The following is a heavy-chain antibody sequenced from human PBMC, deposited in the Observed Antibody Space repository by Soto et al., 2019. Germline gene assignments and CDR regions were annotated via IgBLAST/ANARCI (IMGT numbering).Heavy chain of an antibody. Sequence: GGSLRLSGAAPGFNFNIHALHWIRQAPGEGLEWVAVMSPGGNRQYYADSVKGRFTISRDTCKSTMYLQMTSLRPEDTAVYYCASGAAFSYDTSRYCGQGTLVT. D-gene: IGHD3-22*01. CDR2: MSPGGNRQ. V-gene: IGHV3-30-3*01. J-gene: IGHJ4*02. CDR1: GFNFNIHA. CDR3: ASGAAFSYDTSRY.